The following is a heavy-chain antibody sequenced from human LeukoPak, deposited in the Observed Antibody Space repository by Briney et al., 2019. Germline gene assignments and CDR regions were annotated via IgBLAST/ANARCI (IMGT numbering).Heavy chain of an antibody. CDR2: ISGSGGST. J-gene: IGHJ4*02. V-gene: IGHV3-23*01. CDR1: GFTFSSYA. CDR3: AKDRGIAAAGEIDY. Sequence: GGSLRLSCAASGFTFSSYAMSWVRQAPGRGLEWVSAISGSGGSTYYADSVKGRFTISRDNSKNTLYLQMNSLRAEDTAVYYCAKDRGIAAAGEIDYWDREPWSPSPQ. D-gene: IGHD6-13*01.